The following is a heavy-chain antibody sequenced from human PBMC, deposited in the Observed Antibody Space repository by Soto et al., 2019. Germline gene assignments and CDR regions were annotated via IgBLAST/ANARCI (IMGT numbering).Heavy chain of an antibody. CDR1: GFTFSSYA. V-gene: IGHV3-30-3*01. Sequence: GGSLRLSCAASGFTFSSYAMHWVRQAPGKGLEWVAVISYDGSNKYYADSVKGRFTISGDNSKNTLYLQMNSLRAEDTAVYYFARDGRCQLVVVLMIRSFDIWGQGTMVTVSS. CDR2: ISYDGSNK. CDR3: ARDGRCQLVVVLMIRSFDI. D-gene: IGHD2-15*01. J-gene: IGHJ3*02.